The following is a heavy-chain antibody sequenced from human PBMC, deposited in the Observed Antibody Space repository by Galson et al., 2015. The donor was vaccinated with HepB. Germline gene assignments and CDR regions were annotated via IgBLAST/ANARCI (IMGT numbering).Heavy chain of an antibody. CDR1: GFTFSSYA. D-gene: IGHD3-22*01. CDR3: AKDRVYYDSSGYYLRDPPIFDY. Sequence: SLRLSCAASGFTFSSYAMSWVRQAPGKGLEWVSAISGSGGSTYYADSVKGRFTISRDNSKNTLYLQMNSLRAEDTAVYYCAKDRVYYDSSGYYLRDPPIFDYWGQGTLVTVSS. V-gene: IGHV3-23*01. J-gene: IGHJ4*02. CDR2: ISGSGGST.